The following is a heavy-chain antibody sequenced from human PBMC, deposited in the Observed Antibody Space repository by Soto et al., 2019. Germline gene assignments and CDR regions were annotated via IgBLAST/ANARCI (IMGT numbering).Heavy chain of an antibody. CDR3: ARGNWNYLGSIWFDP. CDR2: IYYSGST. CDR1: GGSISSYY. J-gene: IGHJ5*02. V-gene: IGHV4-59*01. Sequence: SETPSLTCTVSGGSISSYYWSWIRQPPGKGLEWIGYIYYSGSTNYNPSLKSRVTISVDTSKNQFSLKLRSVTAADTAVYYCARGNWNYLGSIWFDPWGQGTLVTVSS. D-gene: IGHD1-7*01.